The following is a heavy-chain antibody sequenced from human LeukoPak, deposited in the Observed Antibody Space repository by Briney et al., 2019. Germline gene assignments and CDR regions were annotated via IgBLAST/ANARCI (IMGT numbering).Heavy chain of an antibody. CDR3: ARDGGGDIVVAFAFDI. CDR2: INQDGSKK. CDR1: GFTFSNYW. D-gene: IGHD2-15*01. V-gene: IGHV3-7*05. Sequence: PGGSLRLSCAASGFTFSNYWMSWVRQAPGKGLEWVAHINQDGSKKYYVDSVKGRFTISRDNAKNSLYLQMNSLRAEDTAVYYCARDGGGDIVVAFAFDIWGQGTMVTVSS. J-gene: IGHJ3*02.